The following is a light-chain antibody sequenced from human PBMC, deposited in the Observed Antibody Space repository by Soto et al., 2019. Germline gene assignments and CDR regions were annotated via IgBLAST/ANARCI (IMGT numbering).Light chain of an antibody. CDR3: QHYVKWPYT. V-gene: IGKV3-15*01. CDR1: QSISSK. Sequence: EIVMTQSPATLSVSPGERAALSCRASQSISSKLPFYQQRPGQAPRLLIYGASTRATGIPVRFSGSGSGREFALTISSPQSEDFAVYYGQHYVKWPYTLVQGTEREI. J-gene: IGKJ2*01. CDR2: GAS.